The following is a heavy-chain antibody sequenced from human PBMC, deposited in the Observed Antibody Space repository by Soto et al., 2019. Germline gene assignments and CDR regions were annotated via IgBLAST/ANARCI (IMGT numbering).Heavy chain of an antibody. CDR2: IIPIFGTA. V-gene: IGHV1-69*13. J-gene: IGHJ6*02. CDR1: GGTFSSYA. Sequence: SVKVSCKASGGTFSSYAISWVRQAPGQGLERMGGIIPIFGTASYAQKFQGRVKITADESTSTANMELSSLRSEDTAVYYCARGRSFYDFWCGYYDRASYYYYGMDVWCQGTTVTVSS. CDR3: ARGRSFYDFWCGYYDRASYYYYGMDV. D-gene: IGHD3-3*01.